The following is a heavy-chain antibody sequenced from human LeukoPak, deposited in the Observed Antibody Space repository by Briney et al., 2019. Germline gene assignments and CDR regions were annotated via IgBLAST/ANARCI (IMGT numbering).Heavy chain of an antibody. CDR2: IRYDGSNK. V-gene: IGHV3-30*02. Sequence: GGSLRLSCAASGFTFSSNWMHWVRQAPGKGLEWVAFIRYDGSNKYYADSVKGRFTISRDNSKNTLYLQMNSLRAEDTAVYYCAKDPDYYDSSGYLDDAFDIWGQGTMVTVSS. CDR1: GFTFSSNW. J-gene: IGHJ3*02. CDR3: AKDPDYYDSSGYLDDAFDI. D-gene: IGHD3-22*01.